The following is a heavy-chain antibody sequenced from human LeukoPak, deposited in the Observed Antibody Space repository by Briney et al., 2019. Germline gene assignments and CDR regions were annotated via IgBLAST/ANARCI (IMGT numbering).Heavy chain of an antibody. CDR2: IIPIFGTA. CDR1: GGTFSSYA. J-gene: IGHJ4*02. CDR3: AREPIVGATPFDY. Sequence: VASVKVSCKASGGTFSSYAISWVRQAPGQGLEWMGGIIPIFGTANYAQKFQGRVTITADESTSTAYMELSSLRSEDTAVYYCAREPIVGATPFDYWGQGTLVTVSS. D-gene: IGHD1-26*01. V-gene: IGHV1-69*13.